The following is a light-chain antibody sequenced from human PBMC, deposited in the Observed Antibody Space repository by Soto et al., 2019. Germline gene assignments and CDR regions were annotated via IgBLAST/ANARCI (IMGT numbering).Light chain of an antibody. CDR1: SSAVGRYNL. CDR3: TSYSSSITYV. Sequence: QSVLTQPPSVSGSPGQSVTISCTGTSSAVGRYNLVSWYQQPPGTAPKLMIYEVSNRPSGVPDRFSGSKSGNTASLTISGLQAEDEADYYCTSYSSSITYVFGTGTKVTVL. CDR2: EVS. J-gene: IGLJ1*01. V-gene: IGLV2-18*02.